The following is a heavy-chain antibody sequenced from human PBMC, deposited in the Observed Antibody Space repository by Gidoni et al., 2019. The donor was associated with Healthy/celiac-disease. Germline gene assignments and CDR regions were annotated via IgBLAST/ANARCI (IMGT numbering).Heavy chain of an antibody. CDR2: ISSSSSYI. J-gene: IGHJ6*02. CDR3: AREGVVPAAMAFNYYYYGMDV. Sequence: EVQLVESGGGLVKPGGSLRLSCAASGFTFSSYSMHWVRQAPGKGLEWVSSISSSSSYIYYADSVKGRFTISRDNAKNSLYLQMNSLRAEDTAVYYCAREGVVPAAMAFNYYYYGMDVWGQGTTVTVSS. D-gene: IGHD2-2*01. CDR1: GFTFSSYS. V-gene: IGHV3-21*01.